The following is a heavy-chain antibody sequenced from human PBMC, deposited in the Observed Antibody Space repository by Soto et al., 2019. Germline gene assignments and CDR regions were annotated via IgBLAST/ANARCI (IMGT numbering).Heavy chain of an antibody. D-gene: IGHD6-13*01. V-gene: IGHV3-23*01. J-gene: IGHJ4*02. CDR3: AKEPLVRRYFDY. CDR1: GFTFSNYA. CDR2: ISGRGDNA. Sequence: EVQLLQSGGGLVQPGGSLRLSCAASGFTFSNYAMRWVRQAPGEGLEWVAGISGRGDNAYYADSVKGRLTISRDNSKNTLSLQMNSLRAEDTAVYYCAKEPLVRRYFDYWGQGTLVTVSS.